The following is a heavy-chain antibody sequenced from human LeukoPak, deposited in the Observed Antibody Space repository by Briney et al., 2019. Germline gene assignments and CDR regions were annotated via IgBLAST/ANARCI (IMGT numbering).Heavy chain of an antibody. J-gene: IGHJ4*02. CDR2: IYPNSGAT. Sequence: ASVKVSCKASGYTFTSYYMHWVRQAPGQGVEWMGYIYPNSGATKYAQNFQGRVTMTRHTSISTAYMELSGLRSDDTAVYYCGTLLSNGPFDYWGQGSLVTVSS. V-gene: IGHV1-2*02. CDR3: GTLLSNGPFDY. CDR1: GYTFTSYY.